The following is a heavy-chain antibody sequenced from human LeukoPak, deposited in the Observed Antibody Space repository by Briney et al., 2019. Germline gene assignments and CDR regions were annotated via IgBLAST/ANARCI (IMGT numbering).Heavy chain of an antibody. J-gene: IGHJ4*02. Sequence: GGSLRLSCAASGFTFSSYWMHSVRQVPGKGLVWVSRIYSDGSSATYAESVKGRFTISRDNAKNTLYLQMNSLRAEDTAVYYCARGLYCSGGSCYSRPLDYWGQGTLVTVSS. D-gene: IGHD2-15*01. CDR2: IYSDGSSA. CDR3: ARGLYCSGGSCYSRPLDY. CDR1: GFTFSSYW. V-gene: IGHV3-74*01.